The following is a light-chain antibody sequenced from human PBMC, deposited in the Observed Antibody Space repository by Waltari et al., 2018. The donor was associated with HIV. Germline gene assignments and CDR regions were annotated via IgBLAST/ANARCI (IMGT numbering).Light chain of an antibody. V-gene: IGLV2-23*02. CDR2: EVS. CDR3: CSYAGSRV. Sequence: QSALTQPASGSGSPGQSITISCTGTSRDCGSDDLVSWYQQHPGKAPQLMIYEVSKRPSGVSNRFSGSKSGNTASLTISGLQAEDEADYYCCSYAGSRVFGGGTKLTVL. J-gene: IGLJ3*02. CDR1: SRDCGSDDL.